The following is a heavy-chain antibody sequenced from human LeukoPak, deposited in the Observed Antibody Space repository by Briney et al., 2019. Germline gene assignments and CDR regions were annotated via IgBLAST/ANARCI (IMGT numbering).Heavy chain of an antibody. CDR2: ISWNSGTI. Sequence: GGSLRLSCAASGFTFDDYAMHWVRQAPGKGLEWVSGISWNSGTIGYADSVKGRFTISRDNAKNSLYLQMNSLRAEDTALYYCAKDPDGSGSIDYWGQGTLVTVSS. J-gene: IGHJ4*02. D-gene: IGHD3-10*01. CDR1: GFTFDDYA. V-gene: IGHV3-9*01. CDR3: AKDPDGSGSIDY.